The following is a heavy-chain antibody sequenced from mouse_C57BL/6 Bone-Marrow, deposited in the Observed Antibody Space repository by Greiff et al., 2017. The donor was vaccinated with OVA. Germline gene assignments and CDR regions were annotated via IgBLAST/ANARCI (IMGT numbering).Heavy chain of an antibody. CDR1: GYSITSGYY. Sequence: DVKLQESGPGLVKPSQSLSLTCSVTGYSITSGYYWNWIRQFPGNKLEWMGYISYDGSNNYNPSLKNRISITRDTSKNQFFLKLNSVTTEDTATYYCAREGDITGTGYFDVWGTGTTVTVSS. CDR3: AREGDITGTGYFDV. D-gene: IGHD4-1*01. CDR2: ISYDGSN. J-gene: IGHJ1*03. V-gene: IGHV3-6*01.